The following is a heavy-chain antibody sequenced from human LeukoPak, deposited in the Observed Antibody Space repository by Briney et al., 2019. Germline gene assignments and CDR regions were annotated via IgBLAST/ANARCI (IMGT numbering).Heavy chain of an antibody. D-gene: IGHD6-13*01. J-gene: IGHJ4*02. CDR2: INWNGGST. Sequence: PGGSLRLSCAASGFTFDDYGMSWVRQAPGKGLEWVSGINWNGGSTGYADSVKGRFTISRDNAKNSLYLQMNSLRAEDTALYYCARGIAAAGTTLIMHYFDYWGQGTLVTVSS. CDR1: GFTFDDYG. V-gene: IGHV3-20*04. CDR3: ARGIAAAGTTLIMHYFDY.